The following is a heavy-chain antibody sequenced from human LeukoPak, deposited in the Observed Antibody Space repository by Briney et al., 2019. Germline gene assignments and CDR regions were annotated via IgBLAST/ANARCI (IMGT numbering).Heavy chain of an antibody. J-gene: IGHJ4*02. V-gene: IGHV1-46*01. CDR2: INPSGGST. Sequence: ASVKVSCKASGYTFTGYYMHWVRQAPGQGLEWMGLINPSGGSTSYAQKFQGRVTMTRDMSTSTVYMELSSLRSEDTAVYYCVRQYYHYSSDYYWAPDYWGQGTLVTVSS. D-gene: IGHD3-22*01. CDR1: GYTFTGYY. CDR3: VRQYYHYSSDYYWAPDY.